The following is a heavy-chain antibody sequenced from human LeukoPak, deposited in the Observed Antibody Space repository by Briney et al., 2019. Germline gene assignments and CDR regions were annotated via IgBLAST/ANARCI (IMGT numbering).Heavy chain of an antibody. J-gene: IGHJ3*02. CDR1: GYTFTGYY. V-gene: IGHV1-2*02. Sequence: GASVKVSCKASGYTFTGYYMHWVRQAPGQGLEWMGWVNPNSGGTNYAQKFQGRVTMTRDTSISTAYMELSRLRSDDTAVYYCARDLRYFDSTDAFDIWGQGTMVTVSS. CDR2: VNPNSGGT. CDR3: ARDLRYFDSTDAFDI. D-gene: IGHD3-9*01.